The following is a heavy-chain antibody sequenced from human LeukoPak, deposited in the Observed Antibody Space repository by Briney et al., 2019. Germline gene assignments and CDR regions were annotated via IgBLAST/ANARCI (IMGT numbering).Heavy chain of an antibody. Sequence: SETLSLTCAVYGGSFSGYYWSWIRQPPGKGLEWIGEINHSGGTNYNPSLKSRVTISVDTSKNQFSLKLSSVTAADTAVYYCARVRRGTMVRGVIYAQNWFDPWGQGTLVTVSS. V-gene: IGHV4-34*01. CDR3: ARVRRGTMVRGVIYAQNWFDP. CDR1: GGSFSGYY. CDR2: INHSGGT. D-gene: IGHD3-10*01. J-gene: IGHJ5*02.